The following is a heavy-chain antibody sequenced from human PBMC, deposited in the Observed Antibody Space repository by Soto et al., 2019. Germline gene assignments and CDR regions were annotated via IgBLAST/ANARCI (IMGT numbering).Heavy chain of an antibody. J-gene: IGHJ4*02. CDR2: INTETGNT. CDR1: GYSVLSYG. D-gene: IGHD2-8*01. Sequence: QVQLLQSGPEGKKPGASVKVSCTASGYSVLSYGFSWVRQAPGQGLEWMGYINTETGNTFYAQRLQGRVTMTTNISTNTAYMELRRLTSDDTAFYFCVRDRPNSNLDFWGQGALITISS. V-gene: IGHV1-18*01. CDR3: VRDRPNSNLDF.